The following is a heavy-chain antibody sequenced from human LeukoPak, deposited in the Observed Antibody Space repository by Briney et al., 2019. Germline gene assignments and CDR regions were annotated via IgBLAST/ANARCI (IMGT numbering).Heavy chain of an antibody. V-gene: IGHV3-7*01. J-gene: IGHJ4*02. Sequence: GGSPRLSCAASGFGFSNYWMSWVRQAPGKGLEWVAYIKVDGTDKYYLDSVEGRLTISRDNAKNSLYLQMNRLRAEDTAVYYCTTIGGLGTDDYWGQGTLVTVSS. CDR2: IKVDGTDK. CDR3: TTIGGLGTDDY. CDR1: GFGFSNYW. D-gene: IGHD7-27*01.